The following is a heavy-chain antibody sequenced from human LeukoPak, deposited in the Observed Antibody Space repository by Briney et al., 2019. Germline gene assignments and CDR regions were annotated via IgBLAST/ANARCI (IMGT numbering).Heavy chain of an antibody. D-gene: IGHD6-6*01. CDR3: ARERKYSSSSVEGNAFDI. CDR1: GYTFTSYG. J-gene: IGHJ3*02. CDR2: ISAYNGNT. Sequence: ASVKVSCKASGYTFTSYGISWVRQAPGQGLEWMGWISAYNGNTNYAQKLQGRVTMTTDTSTSTAYMELRSLRSDDTAVYYCARERKYSSSSVEGNAFDIWGQGTMVTVSS. V-gene: IGHV1-18*01.